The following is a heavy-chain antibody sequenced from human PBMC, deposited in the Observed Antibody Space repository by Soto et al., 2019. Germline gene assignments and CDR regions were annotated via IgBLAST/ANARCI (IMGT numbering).Heavy chain of an antibody. CDR3: ARDRTYVKEYCKGSCYSRYGMDV. Sequence: QVQLQESGPGLVKPSETLSLTCTVSGGSISSYYWSWIRQPPGKGLEWIGYIYYSGSTNYNPSLKSRVTISVDTSKNQFSLKLSSVTAADTAVYYCARDRTYVKEYCKGSCYSRYGMDVWGQGTTVTVSS. J-gene: IGHJ6*02. D-gene: IGHD2-15*01. V-gene: IGHV4-59*01. CDR2: IYYSGST. CDR1: GGSISSYY.